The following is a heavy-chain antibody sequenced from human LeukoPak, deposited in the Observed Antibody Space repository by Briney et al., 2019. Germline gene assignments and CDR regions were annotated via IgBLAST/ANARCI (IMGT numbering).Heavy chain of an antibody. CDR3: TSRVTTTNDN. V-gene: IGHV3-15*01. Sequence: GGSLRLSCTASGFTFSNAWMNWVRQAPGKGLEWVGRIKTKADGETTGYAASVKGRFTISRDDSKNTLYLQMNNLKTEDTAVYYHTSRVTTTNDNWGQGTLVTVSS. CDR1: GFTFSNAW. J-gene: IGHJ4*02. D-gene: IGHD4-17*01. CDR2: IKTKADGETT.